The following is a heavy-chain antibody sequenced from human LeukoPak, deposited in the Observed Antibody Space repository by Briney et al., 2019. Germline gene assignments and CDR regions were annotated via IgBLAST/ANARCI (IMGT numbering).Heavy chain of an antibody. CDR2: IQNSGST. D-gene: IGHD2-8*01. V-gene: IGHV4-61*02. Sequence: PSETLSLTCTVSGGSINSGLYYWNWIRQPAGKGLEWIGRIQNSGSTNYNPSLKSRVTISVDTSKNQFSLKLNSVTVADTAVYYCARGYCTNAVCSLGPTQAWGQGTLVTVSS. CDR3: ARGYCTNAVCSLGPTQA. J-gene: IGHJ4*02. CDR1: GGSINSGLYY.